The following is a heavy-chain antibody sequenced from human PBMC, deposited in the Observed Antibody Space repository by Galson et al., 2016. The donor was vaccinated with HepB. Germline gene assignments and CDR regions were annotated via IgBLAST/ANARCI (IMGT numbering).Heavy chain of an antibody. Sequence: ETLSLTCTVSGGSISSNIYYWGWIRQPPGKGLEWIGSVYYSGSTYYHPSLKSRVTISVDTSKNQFSLKLTSVTAADTAVYYCACADTGRDGYSYGMDVWGQGTTTTVSS. J-gene: IGHJ6*02. D-gene: IGHD5-18*01. CDR2: VYYSGST. CDR3: ACADTGRDGYSYGMDV. CDR1: GGSISSNIYY. V-gene: IGHV4-39*01.